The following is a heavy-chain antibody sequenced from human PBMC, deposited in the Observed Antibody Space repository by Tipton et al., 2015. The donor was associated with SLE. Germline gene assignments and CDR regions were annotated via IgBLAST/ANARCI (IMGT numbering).Heavy chain of an antibody. Sequence: SLRLSCAASGFTFNSYAMSWVRQAPGTGLEWVSGISGRGGGAFYSDSVMCRFTISRDNSKNTVYLQITSLRAADTAVYYCARDNQPTDYGDYDRWVIGGTDVWGQGTTVTVS. CDR2: ISGRGGGA. D-gene: IGHD4-17*01. J-gene: IGHJ6*02. V-gene: IGHV3-23*01. CDR1: GFTFNSYA. CDR3: ARDNQPTDYGDYDRWVIGGTDV.